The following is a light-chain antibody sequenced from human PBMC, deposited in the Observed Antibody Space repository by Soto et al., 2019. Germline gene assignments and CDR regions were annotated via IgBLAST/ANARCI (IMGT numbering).Light chain of an antibody. V-gene: IGKV3-15*01. J-gene: IGKJ1*01. CDR3: QQYYNWPRT. CDR2: GAS. CDR1: QSVNTRY. Sequence: EIVLTQSPGTLSLSPGERATLSCRASQSVNTRYLAWYQQKPGQAPRLLIYGASTRATDIPARFSGSGSGTEFTLTISSLQSEDFAVYYCQQYYNWPRTFGQGTKVDIK.